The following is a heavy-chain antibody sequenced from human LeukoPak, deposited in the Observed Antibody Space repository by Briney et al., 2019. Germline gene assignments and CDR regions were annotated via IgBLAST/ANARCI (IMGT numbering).Heavy chain of an antibody. D-gene: IGHD3-10*01. CDR3: VRDEGFHGSGSN. CDR2: IYSGGNT. V-gene: IGHV3-66*01. J-gene: IGHJ4*02. CDR1: GFTFSSNY. Sequence: AGSLRLSCAASGFTFSSNYMSWVRQAPGQGLERDSVIYSGGNTYYAVSVKVKFTITRDNSKNTLYLQMNSLTGEDAAMYQCVRDEGFHGSGSNWGQGTLVTVSS.